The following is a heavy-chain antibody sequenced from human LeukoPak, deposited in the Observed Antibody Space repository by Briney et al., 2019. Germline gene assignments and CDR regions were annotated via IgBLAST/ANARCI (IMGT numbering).Heavy chain of an antibody. J-gene: IGHJ4*02. Sequence: ASVKVSCKASGGTFSSYAISWVRQAPGQGLEWMGGIIPILGTANYAQKFQGRVTITADESTSTAYMELSSLRSEDTAVYYCARGYCSSTSCYGGGYWGQGTLVTVSS. CDR1: GGTFSSYA. CDR3: ARGYCSSTSCYGGGY. V-gene: IGHV1-69*13. D-gene: IGHD2-2*01. CDR2: IIPILGTA.